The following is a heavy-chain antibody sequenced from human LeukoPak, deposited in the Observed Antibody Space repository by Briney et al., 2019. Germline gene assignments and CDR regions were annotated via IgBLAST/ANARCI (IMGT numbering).Heavy chain of an antibody. D-gene: IGHD1-14*01. CDR3: AKSTGIDY. Sequence: GGSLRLSCAASGFTFTTYWMHWVRQAPGKGLEWVSAISGSGGSTYYADSVKGRFTISRDNSKNTLYLQMNSLRAEDTAVYYCAKSTGIDYWGQGTLVTVSS. J-gene: IGHJ4*02. CDR1: GFTFTTYW. CDR2: ISGSGGST. V-gene: IGHV3-23*01.